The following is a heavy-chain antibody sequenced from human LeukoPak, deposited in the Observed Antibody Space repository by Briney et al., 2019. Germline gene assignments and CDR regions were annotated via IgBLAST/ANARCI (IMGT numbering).Heavy chain of an antibody. V-gene: IGHV3-48*01. D-gene: IGHD5-18*01. CDR1: GFTFSSYS. CDR2: ISSSSSTI. J-gene: IGHJ4*02. CDR3: ARNGGGYSYGYSVVDY. Sequence: GGSLRLSCAASGFTFSSYSINWVRQVPGKGLEWVSYISSSSSTIYYADSVKGRFTISRDNAKNSLYLQMNSLRAEDTAVYYCARNGGGYSYGYSVVDYWGQGTLVTVSS.